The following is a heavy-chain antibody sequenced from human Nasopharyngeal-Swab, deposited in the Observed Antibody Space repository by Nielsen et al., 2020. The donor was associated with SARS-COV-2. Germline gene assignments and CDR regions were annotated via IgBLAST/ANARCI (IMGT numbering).Heavy chain of an antibody. CDR2: ISFSSGSM. CDR3: AKDRLPHSSTWTIDY. V-gene: IGHV3-23*01. Sequence: GGSLRLSCAVSGFTFSSYVMSWVRQAPGKGLEWVSSISFSSGSMHYGDSVKGRFTISRDNSKNTLYLQMDSLRVEDTAVYYCAKDRLPHSSTWTIDYWGQGTLVTVSS. J-gene: IGHJ4*02. D-gene: IGHD6-13*01. CDR1: GFTFSSYV.